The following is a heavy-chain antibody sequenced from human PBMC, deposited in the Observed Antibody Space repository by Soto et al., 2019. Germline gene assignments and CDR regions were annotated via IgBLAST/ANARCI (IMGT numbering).Heavy chain of an antibody. CDR3: ARVKGGTTRRAFDS. Sequence: QVQLQESGPGLVKPSQTLSLTCTVSGDSISSGGYYWSWIRQHPGKGLEWIGYIYDNGGAYYSPSLRGRVVISLDRFENQFSLRLSSVTAADTAVYYCARVKGGTTRRAFDSWGQGTLVTVSS. CDR1: GDSISSGGYY. CDR2: IYDNGGA. D-gene: IGHD1-7*01. V-gene: IGHV4-31*03. J-gene: IGHJ4*02.